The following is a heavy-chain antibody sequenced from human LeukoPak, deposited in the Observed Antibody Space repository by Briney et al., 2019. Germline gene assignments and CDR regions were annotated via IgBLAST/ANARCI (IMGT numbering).Heavy chain of an antibody. CDR3: ARFGVSSGGFDY. Sequence: SETLSLTCTVSGGSISNYYWSWIRQPPGKGLEWIGYIYYSGSTNYNPSLKSRVTISVDTSKNQFSLKLRSVTAADTAVYYCARFGVSSGGFDYWGQGTLVTVSS. CDR2: IYYSGST. CDR1: GGSISNYY. V-gene: IGHV4-59*01. D-gene: IGHD3-16*01. J-gene: IGHJ4*02.